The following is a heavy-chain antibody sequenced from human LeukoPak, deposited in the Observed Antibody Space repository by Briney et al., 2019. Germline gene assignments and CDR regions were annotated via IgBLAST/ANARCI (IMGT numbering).Heavy chain of an antibody. Sequence: GGSLRLSCAASGFTFSSYGMHWVRQAPGRGLEWVAFIRSDGTTKYYADSVKGRFTISRDNSKNTLSLQLNSLRAEDTAVYYCAKGTPPLDYFDSWGQGTLVTVSS. CDR1: GFTFSSYG. J-gene: IGHJ4*02. CDR3: AKGTPPLDYFDS. V-gene: IGHV3-30*02. CDR2: IRSDGTTK.